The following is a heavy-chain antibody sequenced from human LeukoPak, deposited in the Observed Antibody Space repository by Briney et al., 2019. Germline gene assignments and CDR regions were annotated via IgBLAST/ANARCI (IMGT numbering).Heavy chain of an antibody. CDR1: GGSISTYY. CDR3: ARGYGDY. V-gene: IGHV4-59*01. CDR2: IYYSGST. J-gene: IGHJ4*02. Sequence: SETLSLTCTVSGGSISTYYWSWIRQPPGKGLEWIGYIYYSGSTNYNPSLKSRVTISVDTSKNQFSLKLSSVTAADTAVYYCARGYGDYWGQGTLVTVSS. D-gene: IGHD3-16*01.